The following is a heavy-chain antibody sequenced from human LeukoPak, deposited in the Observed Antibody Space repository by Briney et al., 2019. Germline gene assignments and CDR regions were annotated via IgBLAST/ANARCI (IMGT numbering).Heavy chain of an antibody. V-gene: IGHV3-74*01. Sequence: GGSLRLSCAASGFTFSSYWMHWVRQAPGKGLVGVSRINSDGSSTSYADSVKGRFTISRDNAKNTLYLQMNSLRAEDTAVYYRARDDYGGYDLRFDYWGQGTLVTVSS. CDR2: INSDGSST. D-gene: IGHD4-17*01. J-gene: IGHJ4*02. CDR1: GFTFSSYW. CDR3: ARDDYGGYDLRFDY.